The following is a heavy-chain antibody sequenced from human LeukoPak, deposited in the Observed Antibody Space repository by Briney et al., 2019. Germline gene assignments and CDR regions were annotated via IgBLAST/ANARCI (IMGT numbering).Heavy chain of an antibody. CDR1: GFTVSSNY. CDR2: IYSGGNT. Sequence: PGGSLRLSCAASGFTVSSNYMSWVRQAPGKGLEWVSVIYSGGNTYYADSVKGRFTISRDNSKNTLYLQMNSLRAEDTAVYYCARDQGYCSSTSCYQWFDPWGQGTPVTVSS. D-gene: IGHD2-2*01. V-gene: IGHV3-66*01. J-gene: IGHJ5*02. CDR3: ARDQGYCSSTSCYQWFDP.